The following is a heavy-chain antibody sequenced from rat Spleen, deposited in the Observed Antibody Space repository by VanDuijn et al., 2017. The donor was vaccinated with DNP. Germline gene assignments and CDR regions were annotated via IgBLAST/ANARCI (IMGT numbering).Heavy chain of an antibody. CDR3: TKDHYGYNFDY. V-gene: IGHV2-1*01. D-gene: IGHD1-7*01. J-gene: IGHJ2*01. CDR2: LSSGGRT. Sequence: QVQLKESGPGLVQPSQTLSLTCTVSGFSLTTNSVHWVRQPPGKGLEWVGALSSGGRTYYNSALKSRLSISRDTSKSQVFLKMNSLQTEDTAIYFCTKDHYGYNFDYWGQGVIVTVSS. CDR1: GFSLTTNS.